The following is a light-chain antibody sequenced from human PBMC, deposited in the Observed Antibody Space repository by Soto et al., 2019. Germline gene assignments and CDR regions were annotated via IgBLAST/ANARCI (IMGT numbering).Light chain of an antibody. V-gene: IGLV2-14*01. J-gene: IGLJ3*02. CDR3: TSYPPARTHWV. Sequence: QSALTQPASVSGSPGQSITISCTGTSSDVGGYNYVSWYQQHPGKAPKLMIYEVSNRPSGVSNRFSGSKSGNTASLTISGLQAEDGAVYYRTSYPPARTHWVLGEGTNLT. CDR1: SSDVGGYNY. CDR2: EVS.